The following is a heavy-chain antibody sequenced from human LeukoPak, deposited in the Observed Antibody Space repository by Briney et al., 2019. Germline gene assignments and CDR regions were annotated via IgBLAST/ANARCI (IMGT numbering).Heavy chain of an antibody. D-gene: IGHD2-2*01. CDR1: GYTFTGYY. J-gene: IGHJ6*02. V-gene: IGHV1-2*02. CDR2: INPNSGGT. CDR3: ASVVAPIYYYYYGMDV. Sequence: ASVKVSCKASGYTFTGYYMHCVRQAPGQGLEWMGWINPNSGGTNYAQKFQGRVTMTRDTSISTPYMELSRLSSDDMDVYYCASVVAPIYYYYYGMDVWGQGTTVTVSS.